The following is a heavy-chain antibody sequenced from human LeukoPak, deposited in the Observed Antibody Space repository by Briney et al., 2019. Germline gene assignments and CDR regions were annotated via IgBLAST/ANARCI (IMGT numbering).Heavy chain of an antibody. CDR2: IYYSGST. D-gene: IGHD6-19*01. CDR1: GGSISSYY. J-gene: IGHJ4*02. CDR3: ASSRNFSSGWYLDY. V-gene: IGHV4-59*08. Sequence: TSETLSLTCTVSGGSISSYYWSWIRQPPGKGLEWIGYIYYSGSTNYNPSLKSRVTISVDTSKNQFSLKLSSVTAADTAVYYCASSRNFSSGWYLDYWGQGTLVTVSS.